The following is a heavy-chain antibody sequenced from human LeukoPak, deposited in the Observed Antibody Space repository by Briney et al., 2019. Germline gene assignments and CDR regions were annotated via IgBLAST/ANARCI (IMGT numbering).Heavy chain of an antibody. CDR1: GFTFSTYA. J-gene: IGHJ5*02. D-gene: IGHD1-26*01. Sequence: GGSLRLSCAASGFTFSTYAMVWVRQAPGKGLEWVSSISSSSSYIYYADSVKGRFTISRDNAKNSLYLQMNSLRAEDTAVYYCARDPPDYSGSSWGQGTLVTVSS. CDR2: ISSSSSYI. CDR3: ARDPPDYSGSS. V-gene: IGHV3-21*01.